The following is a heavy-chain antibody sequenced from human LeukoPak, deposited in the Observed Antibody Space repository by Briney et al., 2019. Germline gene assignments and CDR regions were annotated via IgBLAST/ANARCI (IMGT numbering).Heavy chain of an antibody. Sequence: GGSLRLSCIGTGFTFSSDAMGWVRQAPGKGLEWVSGISGSGGSTYYADSVKGRFTISRDNSKNTLYLHMNSLRAEDTAVYYCAKSGYSGYPPYFYYYGMDVWGQGTTVTVSS. CDR1: GFTFSSDA. V-gene: IGHV3-23*01. D-gene: IGHD5-12*01. J-gene: IGHJ6*02. CDR2: ISGSGGST. CDR3: AKSGYSGYPPYFYYYGMDV.